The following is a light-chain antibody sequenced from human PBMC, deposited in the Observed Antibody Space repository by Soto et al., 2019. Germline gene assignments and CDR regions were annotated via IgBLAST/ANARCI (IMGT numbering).Light chain of an antibody. Sequence: QAAVTQEPSVTVSPGGTVTLTCGSSTGAVTSGHFPYWFQQKPGQAPRTLIYEVSNTYSWTPARFSGSLLGGKAALTLSGAQPEDEADYYCWLSYNDDRVFGGGTKVTVL. J-gene: IGLJ3*02. CDR2: EVS. CDR3: WLSYNDDRV. CDR1: TGAVTSGHF. V-gene: IGLV7-46*01.